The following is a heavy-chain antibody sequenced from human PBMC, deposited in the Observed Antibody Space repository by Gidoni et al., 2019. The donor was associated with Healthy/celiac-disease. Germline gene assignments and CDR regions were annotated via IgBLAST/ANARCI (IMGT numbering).Heavy chain of an antibody. Sequence: QVQLVQSGAEVKKPGSSVKVSCKASGGTFSSHTISWVRQAPGQGLEWMGRIIPILGIANYAQKFQGRVTITADKSTSTAYMELSSLRSEDTAVYYCARAYCGGDGDCYAFDIWGQGTMVTVSS. CDR3: ARAYCGGDGDCYAFDI. CDR2: IIPILGIA. CDR1: GGTFSSHT. V-gene: IGHV1-69*02. D-gene: IGHD2-21*02. J-gene: IGHJ3*02.